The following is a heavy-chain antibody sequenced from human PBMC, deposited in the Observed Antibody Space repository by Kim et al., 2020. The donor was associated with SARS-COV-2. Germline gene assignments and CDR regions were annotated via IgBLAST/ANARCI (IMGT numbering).Heavy chain of an antibody. V-gene: IGHV4-39*01. CDR2: IYYSGST. CDR3: ARAIHAWGLYDFWSGYYPPGNYYFDY. CDR1: GGSISSSSYY. Sequence: SETLSLTCTVSGGSISSSSYYWGWIRQPPEKGLEWIGSIYYSGSTYYNPSLKSRVTISVDTSKNQFSLKLSSVTAADTAVYYCARAIHAWGLYDFWSGYYPPGNYYFDYWGQGTLVTVSS. D-gene: IGHD3-3*01. J-gene: IGHJ4*02.